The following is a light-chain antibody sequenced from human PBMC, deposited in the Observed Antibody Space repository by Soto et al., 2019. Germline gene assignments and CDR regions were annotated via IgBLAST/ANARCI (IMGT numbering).Light chain of an antibody. CDR3: QVWDESSDHPGV. J-gene: IGLJ1*01. Sequence: SYELTQPPSVSVAPGQTATITCGGTNIGVKSVHWYQLRPGQAPVLVVYDDDDRPSGIPARFSGSNSGNTATLTIARVEAGDEADYCCQVWDESSDHPGVFGTGTKLTVL. CDR2: DDD. V-gene: IGLV3-21*02. CDR1: NIGVKS.